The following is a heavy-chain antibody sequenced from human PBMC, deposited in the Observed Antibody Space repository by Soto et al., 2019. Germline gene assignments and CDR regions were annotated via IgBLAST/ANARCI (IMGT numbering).Heavy chain of an antibody. V-gene: IGHV4-34*01. CDR1: GGSFSGYY. Sequence: PSETLSLTCAVYGGSFSGYYWSWIRQPPGKGLEWIGEINHSGSTNYNPSLKSRVTISVDTSKNQFSLKLSSVTAADTAVYYCARVEQLVTQPFDYCGQGILVTVSS. CDR3: ARVEQLVTQPFDY. D-gene: IGHD6-6*01. J-gene: IGHJ4*02. CDR2: INHSGST.